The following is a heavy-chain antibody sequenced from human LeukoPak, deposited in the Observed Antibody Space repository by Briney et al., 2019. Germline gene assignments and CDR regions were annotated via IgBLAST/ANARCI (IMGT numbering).Heavy chain of an antibody. J-gene: IGHJ3*02. D-gene: IGHD5-18*01. CDR3: ARARGYSYPDAFDI. V-gene: IGHV3-23*01. CDR2: ISDTGATT. Sequence: PGGSLRLSCAGSGFTFSSYAMSWVRQAPGKGLEWVSAISDTGATTYDADSVKGRFTISRDNAKNSLYLQMNSLRAEDTALYYCARARGYSYPDAFDIWGQGTMVTVSS. CDR1: GFTFSSYA.